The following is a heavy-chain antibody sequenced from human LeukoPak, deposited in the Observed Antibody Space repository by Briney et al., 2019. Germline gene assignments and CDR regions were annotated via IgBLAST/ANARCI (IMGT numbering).Heavy chain of an antibody. CDR3: ASAEANYGGSVFDY. Sequence: PSETLSLTCSVSGGSIGTSSYYRGWIRQPPGKGLEWLGTIYYGGNINYNLSLKSRLTISADTSNNQLSLKLSSVTAADTAVYYCASAEANYGGSVFDYWGQGTLVTVSS. CDR2: IYYGGNI. V-gene: IGHV4-39*01. J-gene: IGHJ4*02. D-gene: IGHD4-23*01. CDR1: GGSIGTSSYY.